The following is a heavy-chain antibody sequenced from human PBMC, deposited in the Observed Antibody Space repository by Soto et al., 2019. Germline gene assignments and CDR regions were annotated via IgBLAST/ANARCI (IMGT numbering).Heavy chain of an antibody. CDR2: IYATGTT. CDR1: GASISGFY. J-gene: IGHJ5*02. D-gene: IGHD1-1*01. CDR3: VRDGTKTLRDWFDP. Sequence: SETLSLTCTVSGASISGFYWSWIRKSAGKGLEWIGRIYATGTTDYNPSLKSRVMMSVDTSKKQFSLKLRSVTAADTAVYYCVRDGTKTLRDWFDPWGQGSSVTVSS. V-gene: IGHV4-4*07.